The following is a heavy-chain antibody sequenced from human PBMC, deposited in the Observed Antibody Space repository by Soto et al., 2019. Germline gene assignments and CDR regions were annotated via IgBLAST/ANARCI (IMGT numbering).Heavy chain of an antibody. CDR2: ISAYNGNT. CDR1: GYTFTSYG. J-gene: IGHJ6*02. Sequence: GASVEVSCKXSGYTFTSYGISWVRQAPGQGLDWMGWISAYNGNTKYAQDLQGRVTMTTDTSTSTAYMELRSLRSDDTAVYYCARFSGGSYNTYYFYYGMDVWGQGTTVTVSS. V-gene: IGHV1-18*01. CDR3: ARFSGGSYNTYYFYYGMDV. D-gene: IGHD2-15*01.